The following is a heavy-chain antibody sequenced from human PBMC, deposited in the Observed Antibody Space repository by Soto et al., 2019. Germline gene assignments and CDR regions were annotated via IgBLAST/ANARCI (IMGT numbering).Heavy chain of an antibody. Sequence: SETLSLTCAVSGGSISSSNWWSWVRQPPGKGLEWIGEIYHSGSTNYNPSLKSRVTISVDKSKNQFSLKLSSVTAADTAVYYCARVVSYYDILTGYYYYGMDVWGQGTTVTVSS. CDR1: GGSISSSNW. CDR2: IYHSGST. D-gene: IGHD3-9*01. V-gene: IGHV4-4*02. J-gene: IGHJ6*02. CDR3: ARVVSYYDILTGYYYYGMDV.